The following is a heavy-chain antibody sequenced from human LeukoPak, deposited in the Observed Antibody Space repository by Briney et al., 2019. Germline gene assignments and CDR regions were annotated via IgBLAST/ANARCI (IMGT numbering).Heavy chain of an antibody. V-gene: IGHV4-59*01. Sequence: SETLSLTCTVSGGSINSYYWSWIRQPPGKGLEWIGYIYYIRNTNYNPSLKSRATISVDTSKKQFSLRLSSVTAADTAIYYCASTFSDNTGYHFDYWGQGTLVTVSS. CDR2: IYYIRNT. CDR1: GGSINSYY. J-gene: IGHJ4*02. CDR3: ASTFSDNTGYHFDY. D-gene: IGHD3-22*01.